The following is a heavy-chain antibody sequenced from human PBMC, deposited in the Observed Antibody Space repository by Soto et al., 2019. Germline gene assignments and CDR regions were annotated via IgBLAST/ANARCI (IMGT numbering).Heavy chain of an antibody. J-gene: IGHJ4*02. CDR3: AREYYYDSSGSCHFHY. D-gene: IGHD3-22*01. CDR1: GFSLSTSGMC. CDR2: IDWDDDK. V-gene: IGHV2-70*01. Sequence: SGPTLVNPTQTLTLTCTISGFSLSTSGMCVSWIRQPPGKALEWLALIDWDDDKYYSTSLKTRLTISKDTSKNQVVLTMTNMDPVDTATYYCAREYYYDSSGSCHFHYWGQGTLVTVSS.